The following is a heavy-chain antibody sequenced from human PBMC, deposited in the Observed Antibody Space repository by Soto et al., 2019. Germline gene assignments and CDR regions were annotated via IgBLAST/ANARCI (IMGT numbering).Heavy chain of an antibody. CDR1: GYTFTGYY. D-gene: IGHD3-3*01. CDR3: ARASNRDFSTDY. CDR2: INPNSGGT. J-gene: IGHJ4*02. V-gene: IGHV1-2*02. Sequence: ASVKVSCKASGYTFTGYYMHWVRQAPGQGLEWMGWINPNSGGTNYAQKFQGRVTMTRDTSISTAYMELSRLRPDDTAVYYCARASNRDFSTDYWGQGTLVTVSS.